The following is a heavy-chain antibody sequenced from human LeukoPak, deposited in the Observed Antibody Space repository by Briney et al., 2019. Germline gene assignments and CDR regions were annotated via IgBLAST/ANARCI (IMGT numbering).Heavy chain of an antibody. CDR2: ISGSGGST. J-gene: IGHJ4*02. V-gene: IGHV3-23*01. CDR3: VRDWGYDSSGYWQKYFDT. D-gene: IGHD3-22*01. Sequence: PGGSLRLSCAASGFTFSSYGMSWVRQAPGKGLEWVSAISGSGGSTYYADSVKGRFTISRDNSKNTLYLQMNSLRAEDTAVYYCVRDWGYDSSGYWQKYFDTWGQGTLVTASS. CDR1: GFTFSSYG.